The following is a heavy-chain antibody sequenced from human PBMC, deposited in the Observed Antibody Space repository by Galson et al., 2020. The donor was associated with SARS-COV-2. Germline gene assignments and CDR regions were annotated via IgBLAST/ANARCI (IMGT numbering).Heavy chain of an antibody. CDR2: IYSGGST. D-gene: IGHD4-17*01. V-gene: IGHV3-53*01. CDR1: GFTVSSNY. Sequence: LSLTCAASGFTVSSNYMSWVRQAPGKGLQWVSVIYSGGSTYYADSVKGRFTISRDNSKNTLYLQMNSLRAEDTAVYYCARDLTIGYYGMDVWGQGTTVTVSS. CDR3: ARDLTIGYYGMDV. J-gene: IGHJ6*02.